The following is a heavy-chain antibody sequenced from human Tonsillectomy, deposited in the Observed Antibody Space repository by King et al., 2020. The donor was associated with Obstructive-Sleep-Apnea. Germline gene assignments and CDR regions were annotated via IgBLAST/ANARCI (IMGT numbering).Heavy chain of an antibody. D-gene: IGHD4-17*01. Sequence: VQLVESGGVVIQPGGSLRLSCAASGFTFHDYAMHWVRQAPGKGLEWVSVISWDRAYTYHADSVKGRFTISRDNSKNSLYLQMNSLRPEDTALYYCVKGDGDYQPPFDYWGQGTLVTVAS. CDR1: GFTFHDYA. CDR3: VKGDGDYQPPFDY. J-gene: IGHJ4*02. CDR2: ISWDRAYT. V-gene: IGHV3-43D*03.